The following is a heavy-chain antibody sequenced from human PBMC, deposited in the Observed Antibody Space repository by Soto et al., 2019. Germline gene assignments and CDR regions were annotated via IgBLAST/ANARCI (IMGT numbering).Heavy chain of an antibody. CDR1: GGSGGSFSGYY. V-gene: IGHV4-34*01. D-gene: IGHD3-22*01. J-gene: IGHJ4*02. CDR3: ARLGGRRYYYDSSGYYYGY. CDR2: INHSGST. Sequence: SETLSLTCAVYGGSGGSFSGYYWSWIRQPPGKGLEWIGEINHSGSTNYNPSLKSRVTISVDTSKNQFSLKLSSVTAADTAVYYCARLGGRRYYYDSSGYYYGYWGQGTLVTVSS.